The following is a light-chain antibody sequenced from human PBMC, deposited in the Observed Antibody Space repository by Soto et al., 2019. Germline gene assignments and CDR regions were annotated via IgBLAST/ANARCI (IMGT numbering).Light chain of an antibody. V-gene: IGKV2-28*01. CDR3: MQPLQSWT. J-gene: IGKJ1*01. CDR2: LGS. Sequence: DIVMTQSPLSLPVTPGEPASISCRSSQSLLHSNGYNYLDWYLQKPGQSPQLLIYLGSNRASGVPDRFSGSGSGTDFTLKISRVEAEDVGVYYCMQPLQSWTFGQGTKGASK. CDR1: QSLLHSNGYNY.